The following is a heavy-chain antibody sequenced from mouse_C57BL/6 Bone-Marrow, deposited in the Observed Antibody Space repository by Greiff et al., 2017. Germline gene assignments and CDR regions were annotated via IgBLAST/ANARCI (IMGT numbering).Heavy chain of an antibody. V-gene: IGHV1-77*01. Sequence: QVQLQQSGAELVKPGASVKISCKASGYTFTDYYINWVKQRPGQGLEWIGKIGPGSGSTYYNEKFKGKATLTADKSSSTAYMQLSSLTSEDSAVYFCALITTVVASTADYAMDYWGQGTSVTVSS. CDR1: GYTFTDYY. D-gene: IGHD1-1*01. CDR2: IGPGSGST. CDR3: ALITTVVASTADYAMDY. J-gene: IGHJ4*01.